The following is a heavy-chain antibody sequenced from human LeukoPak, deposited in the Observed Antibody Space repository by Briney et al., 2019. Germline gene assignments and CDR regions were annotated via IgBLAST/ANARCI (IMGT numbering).Heavy chain of an antibody. CDR3: ARTIRDYGLTYFDY. CDR1: GFTVSSNY. V-gene: IGHV3-53*01. J-gene: IGHJ4*02. Sequence: PGGSLRLSCAASGFTVSSNYMSWVRQAPGKGLEWVSLIYSGGSTYYADSVKGRFTISRDNSKNTLYLQMNSLRAEDTAVYYCARTIRDYGLTYFDYWGQGTLVTVSS. D-gene: IGHD4-17*01. CDR2: IYSGGST.